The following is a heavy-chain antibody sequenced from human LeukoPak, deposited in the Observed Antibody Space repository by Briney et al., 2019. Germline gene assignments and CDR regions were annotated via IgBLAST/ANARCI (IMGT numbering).Heavy chain of an antibody. D-gene: IGHD6-6*01. J-gene: IGHJ4*02. Sequence: SETLSLTCTVSGGSISSYYWSWIRQPPGKGLEWIGYIYYSGSTNYNPSLKSRVTISVDTSKNQFSLKLSSATAADTAVYYCARDLAAHDAFDYWGQGTLVTVSS. CDR3: ARDLAAHDAFDY. CDR1: GGSISSYY. CDR2: IYYSGST. V-gene: IGHV4-59*01.